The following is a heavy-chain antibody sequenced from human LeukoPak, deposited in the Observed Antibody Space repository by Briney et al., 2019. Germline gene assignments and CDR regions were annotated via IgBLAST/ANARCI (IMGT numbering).Heavy chain of an antibody. CDR3: ARAARVFISGYHNQFDY. D-gene: IGHD3-22*01. Sequence: GGSLRLSCAASGFTFSSYDMHWVRQAPGKGLEWVSAIGTAGDTYYPGSVKGRFTISRENAKNSLYLQMNSLRAGDTAVYYCARAARVFISGYHNQFDYWGQGTLVTVSS. CDR2: IGTAGDT. V-gene: IGHV3-13*01. J-gene: IGHJ4*02. CDR1: GFTFSSYD.